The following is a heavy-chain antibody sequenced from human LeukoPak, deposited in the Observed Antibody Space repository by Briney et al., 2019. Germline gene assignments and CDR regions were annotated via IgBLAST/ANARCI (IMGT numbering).Heavy chain of an antibody. D-gene: IGHD3-22*01. J-gene: IGHJ1*01. CDR2: LRRKSGSI. CDR3: AKDRGRDYYDSRGYPIGDFQH. V-gene: IGHV3-9*01. Sequence: SLRLSCAASGFTFDDYAMHWVRHAPGKGLEWVAGLRRKSGSIVYADSVKARLTISRASATNSLYLQMNSLRAEDTALYYCAKDRGRDYYDSRGYPIGDFQHWGQGTLVTVSS. CDR1: GFTFDDYA.